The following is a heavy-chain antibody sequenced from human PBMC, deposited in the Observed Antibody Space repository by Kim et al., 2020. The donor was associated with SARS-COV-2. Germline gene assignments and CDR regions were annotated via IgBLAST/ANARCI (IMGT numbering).Heavy chain of an antibody. CDR3: GAVVAHRFDY. V-gene: IGHV4-31*03. D-gene: IGHD2-15*01. CDR2: IYYTGSS. CDR1: CGSISSGDYY. Sequence: SETLSLTCTVSCGSISSGDYYWSWIRQHPGKGLEWIGYIYYTGSSYYNPSLKSRVALSVDTSKNQVSLKLSPVTAADTAVYYCGAVVAHRFDYWGQGTLVTVSS. J-gene: IGHJ4*02.